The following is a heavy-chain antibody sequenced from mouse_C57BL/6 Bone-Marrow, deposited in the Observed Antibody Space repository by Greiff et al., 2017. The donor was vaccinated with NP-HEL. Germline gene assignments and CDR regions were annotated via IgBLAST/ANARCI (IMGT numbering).Heavy chain of an antibody. CDR1: GFNIKNSY. CDR3: ARHSYGSSYDWYFDV. CDR2: IDPANGNT. Sequence: EVQLQQSVAELVRPGASVKLSCTASGFNIKNSYMHWVKQRPEQGLEWIGRIDPANGNTKYAPKFQGKATITADTSSNTASLPLSSLTSEDSAIYYFARHSYGSSYDWYFDVWGRGTAVTVSS. J-gene: IGHJ1*03. V-gene: IGHV14-3*01. D-gene: IGHD1-1*01.